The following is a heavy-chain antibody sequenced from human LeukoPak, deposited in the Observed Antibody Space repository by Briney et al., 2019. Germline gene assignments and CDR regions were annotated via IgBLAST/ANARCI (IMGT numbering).Heavy chain of an antibody. V-gene: IGHV3-23*01. D-gene: IGHD3-10*01. CDR2: ISGSGGST. CDR1: GFTFSSYA. Sequence: GGSLRLSCAASGFTFSSYAMSWVRQAPGKGLEWVSVISGSGGSTYYADSVRGRFTISRDNSKNTLYLQMNSLRAEDTAVYYCATDRGARDSWGPGTLVTVSS. CDR3: ATDRGARDS. J-gene: IGHJ5*01.